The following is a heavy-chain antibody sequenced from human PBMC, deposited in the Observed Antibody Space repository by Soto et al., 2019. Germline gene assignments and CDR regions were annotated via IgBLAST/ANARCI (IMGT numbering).Heavy chain of an antibody. CDR3: ARVPYRSAYDYVWGSYRHGGYNWFDP. J-gene: IGHJ5*02. D-gene: IGHD3-16*02. Sequence: GASVKVSCKASGGTFSSYAISWVRQAPGQGLEWMGGIIPIFGTANYAQKFQGRVTMTTDTSTSTAYMELRSLRSDDTAVYYCARVPYRSAYDYVWGSYRHGGYNWFDPWGQGTLVTSPQ. V-gene: IGHV1-69*05. CDR1: GGTFSSYA. CDR2: IIPIFGTA.